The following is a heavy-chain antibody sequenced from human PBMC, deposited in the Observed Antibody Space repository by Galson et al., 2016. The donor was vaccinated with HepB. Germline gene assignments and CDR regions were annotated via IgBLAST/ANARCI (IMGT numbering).Heavy chain of an antibody. CDR1: GFTFSTYA. CDR2: ISSNGNDI. J-gene: IGHJ4*02. Sequence: SLRLSCAASGFTFSTYAMHWVRQAPGKGLDWVAVISSNGNDIYYGDSVKGRFTISKDSSKNTLYLQMNSLRDDDTAVYYCVKDKENWGALDFRGQGTLVTVSS. D-gene: IGHD7-27*01. CDR3: VKDKENWGALDF. V-gene: IGHV3-30*18.